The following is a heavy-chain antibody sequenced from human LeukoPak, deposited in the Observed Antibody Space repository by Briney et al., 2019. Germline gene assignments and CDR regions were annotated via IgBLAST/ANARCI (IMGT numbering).Heavy chain of an antibody. V-gene: IGHV1-2*02. J-gene: IGHJ4*02. D-gene: IGHD3-9*01. Sequence: ASVKVSCKASGYTFTGYYMHWVRQAPGQGLEWMGWINPNSGGTNYAQKFQGRVTMTRDTSISTAYMELSRLRSDDTAVHYCAGDLFSYSLTGYERIDYWGQGTLVTVSS. CDR3: AGDLFSYSLTGYERIDY. CDR2: INPNSGGT. CDR1: GYTFTGYY.